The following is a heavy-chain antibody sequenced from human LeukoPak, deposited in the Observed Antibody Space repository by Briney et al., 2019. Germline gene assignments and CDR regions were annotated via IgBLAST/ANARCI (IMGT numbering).Heavy chain of an antibody. Sequence: PGGSLRLYCAASGFTFSDYYMRWIRQAPGKGLEWVSYISSSGSTIYYADSVKGRFTISRDNAKNSLYLQMNSLRAEDTAVYYCARAQGAYDFWSGYIYYFDYWGQGTLVTVSS. D-gene: IGHD3-3*01. CDR1: GFTFSDYY. V-gene: IGHV3-11*01. CDR3: ARAQGAYDFWSGYIYYFDY. CDR2: ISSSGSTI. J-gene: IGHJ4*02.